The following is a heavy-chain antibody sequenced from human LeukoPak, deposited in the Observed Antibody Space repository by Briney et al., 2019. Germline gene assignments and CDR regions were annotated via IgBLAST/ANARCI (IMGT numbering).Heavy chain of an antibody. J-gene: IGHJ4*02. CDR3: ARMDAIPWFGELLGIDY. D-gene: IGHD3-10*01. CDR2: ISAYNGNT. CDR1: GYTLTSYG. V-gene: IGHV1-18*01. Sequence: ASVKVSCKASGYTLTSYGISWVRQAPGQGLEWMGWISAYNGNTNYAQKLQGRVTMTTDTSTSTAYMELRSLRSDDTAVYYCARMDAIPWFGELLGIDYWGQGTLVTVSS.